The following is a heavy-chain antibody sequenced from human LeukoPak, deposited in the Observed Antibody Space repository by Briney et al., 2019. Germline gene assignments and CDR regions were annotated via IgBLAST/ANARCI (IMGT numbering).Heavy chain of an antibody. CDR1: GFTFSSYA. V-gene: IGHV3-23*01. CDR3: ARMMGSSSWNFDY. CDR2: ISGTGGRT. J-gene: IGHJ4*02. Sequence: GGSLRLSCAASGFTFSSYAMSWVRQAPGKGLEWVSAISGTGGRTYYADSVKGRFTISRDNSKNTLYLQMNSLRAEDTAVYYCARMMGSSSWNFDYWGQGTLVTVSS. D-gene: IGHD6-13*01.